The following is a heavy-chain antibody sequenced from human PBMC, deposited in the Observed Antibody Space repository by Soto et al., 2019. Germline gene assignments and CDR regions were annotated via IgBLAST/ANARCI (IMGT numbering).Heavy chain of an antibody. CDR2: ISSSSSTI. CDR1: GFTFSSYS. V-gene: IGHV3-48*02. Sequence: EVQLVESGGGLVQPGGSLRLSCAASGFTFSSYSMNWVRQAPGKGLEWVSYISSSSSTIYYADSVKGRFTISRDNAKNSLYLQMNSLIDEDTAVYYCARGDFWSGHWGQGTLVTVSS. D-gene: IGHD3-3*01. J-gene: IGHJ4*02. CDR3: ARGDFWSGH.